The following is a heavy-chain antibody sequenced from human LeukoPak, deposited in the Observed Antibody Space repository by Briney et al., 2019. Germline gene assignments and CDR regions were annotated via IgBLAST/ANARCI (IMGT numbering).Heavy chain of an antibody. CDR3: ARRGYSSGWYHFDY. J-gene: IGHJ4*02. Sequence: SETLSLTCTVSGGSISSSSYYWGWMRQPPGKGLEWIVSIYYSGSTNYNPSLKSRVTISVDTSKNQFSLKLSSVTAADTAVYYCARRGYSSGWYHFDYWGQGTLVTVSS. V-gene: IGHV4-39*07. CDR1: GGSISSSSYY. CDR2: IYYSGST. D-gene: IGHD6-19*01.